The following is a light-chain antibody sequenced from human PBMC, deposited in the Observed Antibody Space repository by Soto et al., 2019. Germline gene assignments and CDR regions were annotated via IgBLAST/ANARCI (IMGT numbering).Light chain of an antibody. CDR2: EGN. J-gene: IGLJ1*01. CDR3: CSYAGTNTFV. V-gene: IGLV2-23*01. Sequence: QSVLTQPASVSGSPGQSITISCTGTSSDVGSYNLVSWYQQHPGKAPKLMIYEGNKRPSGVSNRFSGSKSANTASLTISGLQTEDEADHYCCSYAGTNTFVFGIGTKVTVL. CDR1: SSDVGSYNL.